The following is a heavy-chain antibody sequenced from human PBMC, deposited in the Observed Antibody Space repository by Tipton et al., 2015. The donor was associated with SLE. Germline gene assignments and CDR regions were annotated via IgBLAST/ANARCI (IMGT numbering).Heavy chain of an antibody. J-gene: IGHJ5*02. V-gene: IGHV4-39*07. CDR2: IYYSGST. CDR1: GGSLSNHY. CDR3: ARGGDGYIPNWFDP. Sequence: PGLVKPSETLSLTCGVNGGSLSNHYWGWIRQPPGKGLEWIGSIYYSGSTYYNPSLKSRVTISVDRSKNQFSLKLSSVTAADTAVYYCARGGDGYIPNWFDPWGQGTLVTVSS. D-gene: IGHD5-24*01.